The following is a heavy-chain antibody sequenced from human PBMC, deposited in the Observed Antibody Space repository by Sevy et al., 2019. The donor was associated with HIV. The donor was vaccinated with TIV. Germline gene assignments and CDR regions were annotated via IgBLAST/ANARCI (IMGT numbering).Heavy chain of an antibody. V-gene: IGHV3-7*01. CDR2: INQGGSQE. CDR1: GLTFSSYW. Sequence: GSLRLSCAASGLTFSSYWMTWVRQAPGKGLEWVANINQGGSQEYYVDSVKGRFTISRDNAKNSLYLQINSLRAEDTAVYYCATILPAGVPAEYFQHWGQDTLVTVSS. D-gene: IGHD2-2*01. CDR3: ATILPAGVPAEYFQH. J-gene: IGHJ1*01.